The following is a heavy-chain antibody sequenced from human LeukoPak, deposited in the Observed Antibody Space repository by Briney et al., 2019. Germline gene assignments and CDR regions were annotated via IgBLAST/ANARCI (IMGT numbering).Heavy chain of an antibody. D-gene: IGHD1-14*01. V-gene: IGHV3-64*01. CDR2: ISSNGGTT. CDR1: GFTFSSFA. CDR3: ARATGYYDS. J-gene: IGHJ4*02. Sequence: GGSLRLSCAASGFTFSSFAMHWVRQAPGKGLEYVSSISSNGGTTYYANSVKGRFTISRDNSKNVLYLQMGSLGAEDMAVYYCARATGYYDSWGQGTLVTVSS.